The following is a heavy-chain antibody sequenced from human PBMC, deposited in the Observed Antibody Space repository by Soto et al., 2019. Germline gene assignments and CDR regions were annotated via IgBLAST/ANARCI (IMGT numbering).Heavy chain of an antibody. Sequence: ASVKVSCKVSGCTFITYGVTWVRQAPGQGLEWMGWITPYNGKTHYAQKFQDRVTMTTDTAATTAYMELRSLTSDDSAMYFCARDTSHYFDHWGQGILVTVSS. J-gene: IGHJ4*02. D-gene: IGHD2-2*01. CDR3: ARDTSHYFDH. CDR2: ITPYNGKT. V-gene: IGHV1-18*01. CDR1: GCTFITYG.